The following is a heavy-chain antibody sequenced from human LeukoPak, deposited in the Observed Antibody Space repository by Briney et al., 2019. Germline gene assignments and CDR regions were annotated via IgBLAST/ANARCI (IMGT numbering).Heavy chain of an antibody. J-gene: IGHJ4*02. CDR3: ARRNGYDSSYYFDY. V-gene: IGHV5-51*01. CDR2: IYPGDSDT. Sequence: LGESLKISCKASGYSFTTYWIGWARQMPGKGLEWVGNIYPGDSDTRYSPSFQGRVTISVDKSIGTAYLQWSSLKASDTAIYYCARRNGYDSSYYFDYWGQGNLVTVSS. CDR1: GYSFTTYW. D-gene: IGHD5-12*01.